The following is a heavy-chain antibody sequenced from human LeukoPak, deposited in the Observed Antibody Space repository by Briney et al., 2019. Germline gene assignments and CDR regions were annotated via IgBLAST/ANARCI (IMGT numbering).Heavy chain of an antibody. Sequence: GGSLRLSCVASGFSFSYAWMSWVRQAPGKGLQWVGHIRSETDGATTDYAAAVQGRFTISRDDSKKMLYLEMNSLKTEDTAVYYCTTDLNQRLKWFGNPLDHWGQGTPVTVSS. D-gene: IGHD3-10*01. CDR2: IRSETDGATT. CDR1: GFSFSYAW. V-gene: IGHV3-15*01. J-gene: IGHJ4*02. CDR3: TTDLNQRLKWFGNPLDH.